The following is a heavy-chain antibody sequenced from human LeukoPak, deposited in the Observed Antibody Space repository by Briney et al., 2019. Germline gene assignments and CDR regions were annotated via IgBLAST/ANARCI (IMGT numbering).Heavy chain of an antibody. Sequence: GGSLRLSCAASGFTVSSNYMNWVRQAPGKGLEWVSSISSSSSYIYYADSVKGRFTISRDNAKNSLYLQMNSLRAGDTAVYYCATDQWLRFYYGMDVWGQGTTVTVSS. CDR3: ATDQWLRFYYGMDV. D-gene: IGHD5-12*01. CDR2: ISSSSSYI. V-gene: IGHV3-21*01. CDR1: GFTVSSNY. J-gene: IGHJ6*02.